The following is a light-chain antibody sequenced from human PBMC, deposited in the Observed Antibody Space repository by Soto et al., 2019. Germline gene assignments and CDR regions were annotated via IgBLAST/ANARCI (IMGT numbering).Light chain of an antibody. J-gene: IGKJ1*01. Sequence: EIVLTQSPGTLSLSPGERATLSCRASQSVRSSYLDCHQQKPGQAPRLLIYGASTRATGIPDRFSGSGSGTDFTLTISSLEPEDVAVYYCQQYGTCPCTFGQGTKVEIK. CDR3: QQYGTCPCT. CDR2: GAS. V-gene: IGKV3-20*01. CDR1: QSVRSSY.